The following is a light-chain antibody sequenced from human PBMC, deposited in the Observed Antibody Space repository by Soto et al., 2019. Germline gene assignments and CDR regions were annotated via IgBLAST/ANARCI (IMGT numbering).Light chain of an antibody. CDR3: SSYAGRNNFYV. V-gene: IGLV2-8*01. CDR2: EVS. CDR1: RSDVGTYNY. J-gene: IGLJ1*01. Sequence: QSALTQPPSASGSPGQSVTISCTGTRSDVGTYNYVSWYQQHPGKATKLIIYEVSKRPSGVPDRFSGSKSGNTASLTVSGLQAEDEADYYCSSYAGRNNFYVFGTGTKLTVL.